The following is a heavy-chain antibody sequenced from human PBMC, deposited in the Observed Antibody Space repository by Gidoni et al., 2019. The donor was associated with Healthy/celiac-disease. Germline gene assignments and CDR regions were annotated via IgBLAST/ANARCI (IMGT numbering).Heavy chain of an antibody. Sequence: QVQLVESGGGVVQPGRSLRLSCAASGFTFSSYGMHWVRQAPGKGLEGVAVIWYDGSNKYYADSVKGRFTISRDNSKNTLYLQMNSLRAEDTAVYYCARDSYPGIAAAGTHFQLWGQGTLVTVSS. V-gene: IGHV3-33*01. CDR1: GFTFSSYG. D-gene: IGHD6-13*01. CDR3: ARDSYPGIAAAGTHFQL. CDR2: IWYDGSNK. J-gene: IGHJ1*01.